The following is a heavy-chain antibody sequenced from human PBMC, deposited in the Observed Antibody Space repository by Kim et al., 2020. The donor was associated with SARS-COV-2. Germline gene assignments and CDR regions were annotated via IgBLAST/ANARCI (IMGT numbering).Heavy chain of an antibody. D-gene: IGHD3-10*01. CDR3: ARDSDVLLWFGELSHFDY. V-gene: IGHV7-4-1*02. J-gene: IGHJ4*02. CDR1: GYTFTSYA. CDR2: INTNTGNP. Sequence: ASVKVSCKASGYTFTSYAMNWVRQAPGQGLEWMGWINTNTGNPTYAQGFTGRFVFSLDTSVSTAYLQISSLKAEDTAVYYCARDSDVLLWFGELSHFDYWCLGTLVPVSS.